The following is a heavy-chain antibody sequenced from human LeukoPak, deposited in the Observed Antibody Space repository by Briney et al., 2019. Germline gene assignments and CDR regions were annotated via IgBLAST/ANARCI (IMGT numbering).Heavy chain of an antibody. CDR1: GNYW. CDR3: VSFYETY. J-gene: IGHJ4*02. CDR2: INSDGSWT. V-gene: IGHV3-74*01. D-gene: IGHD2-2*01. Sequence: GGSLRLSCAASGNYWMHWVRQAPGKGLVWVSHINSDGSWTSYADSVKGRFTISKDNAKNAVYLQMNNLRAEDTAVYYCVSFYETYWGRGTLVTVSS.